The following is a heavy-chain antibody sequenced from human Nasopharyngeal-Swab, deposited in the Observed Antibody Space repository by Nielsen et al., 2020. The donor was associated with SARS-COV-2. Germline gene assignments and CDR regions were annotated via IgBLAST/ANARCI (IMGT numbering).Heavy chain of an antibody. J-gene: IGHJ6*03. CDR2: ISGSTGTI. CDR3: ARDHGGGTIAEALGPFYYYYYMDV. V-gene: IGHV3-48*01. Sequence: GESLKISCAASGFTFNSYGMNWVRQAPGKGLQWVSYISGSTGTIYYADSVKGRFTISRDNAKNSLYLQMNSLRAEDTAVYYCARDHGGGTIAEALGPFYYYYYMDVWGKGTTVTVSS. CDR1: GFTFNSYG. D-gene: IGHD6-19*01.